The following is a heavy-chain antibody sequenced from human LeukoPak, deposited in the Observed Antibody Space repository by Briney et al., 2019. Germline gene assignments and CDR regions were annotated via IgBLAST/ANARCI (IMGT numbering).Heavy chain of an antibody. J-gene: IGHJ5*02. CDR3: ARKRDWFDP. CDR1: GGSISGYY. V-gene: IGHV4-59*01. Sequence: TSETLSLTCSVSGGSISGYYWSWIRQPPGKGLEWIGYIYYTGNTNYNPSLKSRVTISVDTSKNQFSLKLSSVTAADTAVYYCARKRDWFDPWGQGTLVTVSS. CDR2: IYYTGNT.